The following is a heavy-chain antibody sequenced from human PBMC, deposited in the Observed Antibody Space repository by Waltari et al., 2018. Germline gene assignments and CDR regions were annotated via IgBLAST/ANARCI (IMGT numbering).Heavy chain of an antibody. D-gene: IGHD2-15*01. V-gene: IGHV4-34*01. J-gene: IGHJ4*02. CDR3: ARGQDIVVVVAAFDY. CDR2: INHSGST. Sequence: QVQLQQWGAGLLKPSETLSLTCAVYGGSFSGYYWRWLRQPPGKGLEWIGEINHSGSTNYNPSLKSRVTISVDTSKNQFSLKLSSVTAADTAVYYCARGQDIVVVVAAFDYWGQGTLVTVSS. CDR1: GGSFSGYY.